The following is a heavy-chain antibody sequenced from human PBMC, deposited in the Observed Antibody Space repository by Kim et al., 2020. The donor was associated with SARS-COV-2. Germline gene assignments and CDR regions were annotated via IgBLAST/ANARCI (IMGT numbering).Heavy chain of an antibody. D-gene: IGHD1-1*01. CDR3: ASTRGGTRGYYYMDV. CDR2: INPSGGST. Sequence: ASVKVSCKASGYTFTSYYMHWVRQAPGQGLEWMGIINPSGGSTSYAQKFQGRVTMTRDTSTSTVYMELSSLRSEDTAVYYCASTRGGTRGYYYMDVWGKGTTVTVSS. V-gene: IGHV1-46*01. J-gene: IGHJ6*03. CDR1: GYTFTSYY.